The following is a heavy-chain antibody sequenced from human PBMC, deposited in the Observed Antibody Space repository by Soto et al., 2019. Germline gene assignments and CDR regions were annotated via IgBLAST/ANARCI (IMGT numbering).Heavy chain of an antibody. CDR3: ARDRLSGRYGMDV. V-gene: IGHV4-59*01. CDR2: VRNSGST. J-gene: IGHJ6*02. Sequence: QVQLQESGPGLVKPSETLSLTCTVSGGSINSDYWSWIRQPPEKGLEWIGYVRNSGSTNYNPSLKSRVTISVDTSKNQFSLQLSSVTAADTGVYYCARDRLSGRYGMDVWGQGTTVTVSS. CDR1: GGSINSDY. D-gene: IGHD2-21*02.